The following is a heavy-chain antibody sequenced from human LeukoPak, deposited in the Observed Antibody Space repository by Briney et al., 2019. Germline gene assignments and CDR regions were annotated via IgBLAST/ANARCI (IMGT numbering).Heavy chain of an antibody. D-gene: IGHD3-9*01. Sequence: SGTLSPTCAVSAGSISSSNWGSWVRQPPGKGLEWLGEIYHSGSTNYNLSLKSRVTISVDKSKNQFSLKLSSVTAADTAVYYCARRRYFDWLLSAFDIWGQGTMVTVSS. CDR3: ARRRYFDWLLSAFDI. V-gene: IGHV4-4*02. CDR1: AGSISSSNW. CDR2: IYHSGST. J-gene: IGHJ3*02.